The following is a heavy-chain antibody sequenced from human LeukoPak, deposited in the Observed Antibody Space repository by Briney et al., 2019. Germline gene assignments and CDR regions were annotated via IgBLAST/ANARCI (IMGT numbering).Heavy chain of an antibody. D-gene: IGHD1-26*01. CDR3: AIRTGTYPYYFDY. CDR1: GVSISNNYYY. V-gene: IGHV4-39*01. Sequence: SETLSLTCTVSGVSISNNYYYWAWIRQPPGEGLEMIGYVHFTGSTFYNSSLKSRVTISADTSQNQFTLSLTSVTAADTAVYYCAIRTGTYPYYFDYWGQGTLVTVSS. CDR2: VHFTGST. J-gene: IGHJ4*02.